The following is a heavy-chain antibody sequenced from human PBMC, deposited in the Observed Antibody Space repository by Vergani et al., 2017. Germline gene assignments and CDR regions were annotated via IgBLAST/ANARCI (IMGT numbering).Heavy chain of an antibody. CDR2: INHSGST. V-gene: IGHV4-34*01. J-gene: IGHJ6*03. Sequence: QVQLQQWGAGLLKPSETLSLTCAVYGGSFSGYYWSWIRQPPGKGLEWIGEINHSGSTNYNPSLKSRVTISVDTSKNQFSLKLSSVTAADTAVYYCARRRYSNFIYYYYMDVWGKGTTVTVSS. CDR1: GGSFSGYY. D-gene: IGHD4-11*01. CDR3: ARRRYSNFIYYYYMDV.